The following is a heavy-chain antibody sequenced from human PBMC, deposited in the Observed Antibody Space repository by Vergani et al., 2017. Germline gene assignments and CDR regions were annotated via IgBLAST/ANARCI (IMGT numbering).Heavy chain of an antibody. CDR2: ISWNSGSI. V-gene: IGHV3-9*01. D-gene: IGHD3-22*01. J-gene: IGHJ3*02. CDR1: GFTFDDYA. CDR3: AKDSSHEIITMIVVVITTGAFDI. Sequence: EVQLVESGGGLVQLGRSLRLSCAASGFTFDDYAMHWVRQAPGKGLEWVSGISWNSGSIGYADSVKGRFTISRDNAKNSLYLQMNSLRAEDTALYYCAKDSSHEIITMIVVVITTGAFDIWGQGTMVTVSS.